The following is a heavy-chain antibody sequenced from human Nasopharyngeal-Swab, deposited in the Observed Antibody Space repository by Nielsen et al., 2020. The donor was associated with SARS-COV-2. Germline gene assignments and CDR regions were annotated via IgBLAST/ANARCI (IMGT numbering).Heavy chain of an antibody. CDR2: IYYSGSA. CDR3: ARNPRSVQYTSTWYGEFDY. Sequence: WIRQPPGKGLEWIGTIYYSGSAYYNPSLKSRVAISADTSKNQIFLNLSSVTAADSAVYYCARNPRSVQYTSTWYGEFDYWGQGTLVTVS. J-gene: IGHJ4*02. V-gene: IGHV4-39*01. D-gene: IGHD6-13*01.